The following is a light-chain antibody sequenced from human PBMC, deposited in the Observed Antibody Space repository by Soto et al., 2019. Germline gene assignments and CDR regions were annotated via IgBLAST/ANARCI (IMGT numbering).Light chain of an antibody. CDR3: QQYGSSPRT. Sequence: ENVLTQSPGTLSLSRGERAILSFMASQSVSSTYLAWFQQKPGQAPRLLIYGASSRATGIPDRFSGSGSGTDFTLTISRLEPEDFAVYYCQQYGSSPRTFGQGTKVDNK. CDR2: GAS. CDR1: QSVSSTY. V-gene: IGKV3-20*01. J-gene: IGKJ1*01.